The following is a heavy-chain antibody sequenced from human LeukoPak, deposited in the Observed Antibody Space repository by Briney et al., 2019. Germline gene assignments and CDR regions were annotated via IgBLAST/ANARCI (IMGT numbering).Heavy chain of an antibody. Sequence: GRSLSLSCAASGFTFSSYAMHWVRQAPGKGLEWVAVISYDGSNKYYADSVKGRFTISRDNSKNTLYLQMNSLRAEDTAVYYCARGRSGSGYYFDYWGQGTLVTVSS. CDR1: GFTFSSYA. D-gene: IGHD3-10*01. V-gene: IGHV3-30-3*01. CDR3: ARGRSGSGYYFDY. CDR2: ISYDGSNK. J-gene: IGHJ4*02.